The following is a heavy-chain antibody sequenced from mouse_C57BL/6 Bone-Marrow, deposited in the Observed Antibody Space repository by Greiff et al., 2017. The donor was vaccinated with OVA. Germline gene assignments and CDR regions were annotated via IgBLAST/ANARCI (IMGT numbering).Heavy chain of an antibody. J-gene: IGHJ2*01. V-gene: IGHV1-59*01. CDR1: GYTFTSYW. Sequence: QVQLQQPGAELVRPGTSVTLSCKASGYTFTSYWMHWVKQRPGQGLEWIGVIAPSDSYTNYNQKFKGKATLTVDTSSSTAYMQLSSLTSEDAAVYYCARETAQGRDYWGQGTTLTVSS. CDR3: ARETAQGRDY. CDR2: IAPSDSYT. D-gene: IGHD3-2*02.